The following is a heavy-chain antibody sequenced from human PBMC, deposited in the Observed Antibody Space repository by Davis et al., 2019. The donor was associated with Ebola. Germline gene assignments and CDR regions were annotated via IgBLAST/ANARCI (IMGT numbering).Heavy chain of an antibody. CDR3: TLGEN. CDR2: IRSRSDGGTT. CDR1: GFTFSNVW. D-gene: IGHD3-16*01. V-gene: IGHV3-15*01. J-gene: IGHJ4*02. Sequence: GESLKISCAASGFTFSNVWFTWVRQCPGKGLQWIGRIRSRSDGGTTDYAAPLKGRFTISRDDSQNMVYLQMNSLKTEDTAVYFCTLGENWGPGTLVIVSS.